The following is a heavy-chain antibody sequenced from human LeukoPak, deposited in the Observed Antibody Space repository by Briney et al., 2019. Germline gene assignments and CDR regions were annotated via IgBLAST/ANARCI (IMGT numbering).Heavy chain of an antibody. J-gene: IGHJ4*02. CDR2: ISSSSRYI. D-gene: IGHD1/OR15-1a*01. CDR3: ARVNNGGFDY. CDR1: GFTFSSYS. V-gene: IGHV3-21*01. Sequence: PGGSLRLSCAASGFTFSSYSMNWVRQAPGKGLEWVSSISSSSRYIYYADSVKGRFTISRDNAKNSLYLQMNSLRAEDTAVYYCARVNNGGFDYWGQGTLVTVSS.